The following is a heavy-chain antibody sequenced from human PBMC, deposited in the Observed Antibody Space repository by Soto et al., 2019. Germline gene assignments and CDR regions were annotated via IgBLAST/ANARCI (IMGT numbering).Heavy chain of an antibody. V-gene: IGHV1-69*13. Sequence: ASVKVSCKASGGTFSSYAISWVRQAPGQGLEWMGGITPIFGTANYAQKFQGRVTITADESTSTAYMELSSLRSEDTAVYYCARLGMANAYWGQGTLVTVSS. D-gene: IGHD3-16*01. CDR1: GGTFSSYA. CDR2: ITPIFGTA. CDR3: ARLGMANAY. J-gene: IGHJ4*02.